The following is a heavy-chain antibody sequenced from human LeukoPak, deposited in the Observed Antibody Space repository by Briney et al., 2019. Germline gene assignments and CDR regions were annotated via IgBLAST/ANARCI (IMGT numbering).Heavy chain of an antibody. V-gene: IGHV1-24*01. Sequence: ASVNVSCKVSGYTLTELSMHWVRQAPGKGLEWMGGFDPEDGETIYAQKFQGRVTMTEDTSTDTAYMELSSLRSEDTAVYYCATDPGMTGRLGYWGQGTLVTVSS. CDR2: FDPEDGET. J-gene: IGHJ4*02. CDR3: ATDPGMTGRLGY. CDR1: GYTLTELS. D-gene: IGHD1-20*01.